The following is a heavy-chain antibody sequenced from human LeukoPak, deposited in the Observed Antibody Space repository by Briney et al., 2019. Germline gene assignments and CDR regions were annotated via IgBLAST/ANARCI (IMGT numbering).Heavy chain of an antibody. CDR3: ARGALSSRDYYNGMDV. CDR2: IIPLFGTA. D-gene: IGHD6-19*01. Sequence: SVKVSCKASGDTFSRYGISWVRQAPGQGLEWMGGIIPLFGTANYAQKFQGRVTITADESTSTAYMELSSLRSEDTAVYYCARGALSSRDYYNGMDVWGQGTTVTVSS. J-gene: IGHJ6*02. CDR1: GDTFSRYG. V-gene: IGHV1-69*13.